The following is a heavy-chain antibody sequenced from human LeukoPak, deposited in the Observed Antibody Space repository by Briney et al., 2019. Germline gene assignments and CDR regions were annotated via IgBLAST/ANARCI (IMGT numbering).Heavy chain of an antibody. CDR1: GGSISSSSYY. Sequence: SETLSLTCTVSGGSISSSSYYWGWIRQPPGKGLEWIGSIYYSGSTYYNPSLKSRVTISVDTSKNQFSLKLGSVTAADTAVYYCASYDFQALTSDYWGQGTLVTVSS. J-gene: IGHJ4*02. CDR2: IYYSGST. V-gene: IGHV4-39*01. CDR3: ASYDFQALTSDY. D-gene: IGHD3-3*01.